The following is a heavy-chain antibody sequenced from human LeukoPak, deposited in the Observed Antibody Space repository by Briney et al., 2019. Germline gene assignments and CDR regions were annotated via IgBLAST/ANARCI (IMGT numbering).Heavy chain of an antibody. D-gene: IGHD2/OR15-2a*01. V-gene: IGHV3-74*01. Sequence: GGSLRLSCAASGNYWVHWVRQAPGKGLVWVSHINSDGSWTSYADSVKGRFTISKDNAKNTVYLQMNSLRAEDTAVYYCVSFYETYWGRGTLVTVSS. CDR3: VSFYETY. J-gene: IGHJ4*02. CDR2: INSDGSWT. CDR1: GNYW.